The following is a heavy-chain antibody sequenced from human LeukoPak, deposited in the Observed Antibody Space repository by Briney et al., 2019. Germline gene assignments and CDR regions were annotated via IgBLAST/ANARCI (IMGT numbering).Heavy chain of an antibody. CDR3: ASQYQLLRFDY. CDR2: IYYSGST. CDR1: GGSISSSSYY. J-gene: IGHJ4*02. V-gene: IGHV4-39*07. Sequence: SETLSLTCTVSGGSISSSSYYWGWIRQPPGKGLEWIGRIYYSGSTYYTPSLKRRLTISVDTSKNQFSLKLSSVTAAYTAVYYCASQYQLLRFDYWGQGTLVTVSS. D-gene: IGHD2-2*01.